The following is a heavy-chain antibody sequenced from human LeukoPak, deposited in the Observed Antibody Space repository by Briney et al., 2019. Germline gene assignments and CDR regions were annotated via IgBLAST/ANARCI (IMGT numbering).Heavy chain of an antibody. CDR1: GFTFSSYW. CDR3: AKDGGYYYEVYFDY. Sequence: GGSLRLSCAASGFTFSSYWMSWVRQAPGKGLEWVANINKDGGEKYYVDSVKGRFTISRDNAKNSLYLQMNSLRADDTAVYYCAKDGGYYYEVYFDYWGQGTLVTVSS. D-gene: IGHD3-22*01. J-gene: IGHJ4*02. CDR2: INKDGGEK. V-gene: IGHV3-7*03.